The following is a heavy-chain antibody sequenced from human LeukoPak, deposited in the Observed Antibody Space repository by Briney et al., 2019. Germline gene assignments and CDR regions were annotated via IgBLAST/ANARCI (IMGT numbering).Heavy chain of an antibody. Sequence: GGSLRLSCTASGFPFSSFALSWVRQAPGKGLEWVAGISDSGGRTNYADSVKGRFSISRDNPKNTLYLQMNSLRAEDTAVYFCAKRGVVIRVILVGFHKEANYFDSWGQGALVTVSS. D-gene: IGHD3-22*01. CDR1: GFPFSSFA. CDR3: AKRGVVIRVILVGFHKEANYFDS. V-gene: IGHV3-23*01. CDR2: ISDSGGRT. J-gene: IGHJ4*02.